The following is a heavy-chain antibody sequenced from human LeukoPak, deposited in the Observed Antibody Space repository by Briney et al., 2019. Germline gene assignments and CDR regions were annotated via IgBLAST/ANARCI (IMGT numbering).Heavy chain of an antibody. Sequence: SETLSLTCAVYGGSFSGYYWSWIRQPPGKGLEWIGEINHSGSTNYNPSLKSRVTISVDTSNNQFSLKLSSVTAADTAVYYCARGTKRITMVRGVISVVGWFDPWGQGTLVTVST. D-gene: IGHD3-10*01. J-gene: IGHJ5*02. CDR2: INHSGST. CDR3: ARGTKRITMVRGVISVVGWFDP. CDR1: GGSFSGYY. V-gene: IGHV4-34*01.